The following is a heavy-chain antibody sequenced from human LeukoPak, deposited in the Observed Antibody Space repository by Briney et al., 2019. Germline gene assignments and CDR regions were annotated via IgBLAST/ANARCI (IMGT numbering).Heavy chain of an antibody. CDR2: IIPIFGTA. D-gene: IGHD3-16*02. Sequence: SVKVSCKASGGTFSSYAISWVRQAPGQGLEWMGGIIPIFGTANYAQKFQGRVTITADESTSTAYMELSSLRSEDTAVYYCARGHRRLGELSPTTFDYWGQGTRVTVSS. CDR1: GGTFSSYA. J-gene: IGHJ4*02. V-gene: IGHV1-69*13. CDR3: ARGHRRLGELSPTTFDY.